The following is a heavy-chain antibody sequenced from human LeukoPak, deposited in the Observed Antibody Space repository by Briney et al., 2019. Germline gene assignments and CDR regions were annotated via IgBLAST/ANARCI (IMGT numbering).Heavy chain of an antibody. Sequence: SETLSLTCAVYGGSFSGYYWSWIRQPPGKGLEWIGEINHSGSTNYNPSLKSRVTISVDTSKNQFSLKLSSVTAADTAVYYCARGPRGGYCSSTSCAGRGDYWGQGTLVTVS. J-gene: IGHJ4*02. CDR3: ARGPRGGYCSSTSCAGRGDY. CDR2: INHSGST. V-gene: IGHV4-34*01. D-gene: IGHD2-2*01. CDR1: GGSFSGYY.